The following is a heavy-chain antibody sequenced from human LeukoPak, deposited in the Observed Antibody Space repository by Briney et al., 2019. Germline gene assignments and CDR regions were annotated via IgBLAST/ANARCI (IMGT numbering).Heavy chain of an antibody. J-gene: IGHJ4*02. V-gene: IGHV1-18*01. D-gene: IGHD5-18*01. CDR2: ISAYNGNT. Sequence: VASVKVSCKASGYTFTSYGISWVRQAPGQGLERMGWISAYNGNTNYAQKLQGRVTMTTDTSTSTAYMELRSLISDDTAVYYCARDGRGYSYGSSSQDYWGQGTLVTVSS. CDR1: GYTFTSYG. CDR3: ARDGRGYSYGSSSQDY.